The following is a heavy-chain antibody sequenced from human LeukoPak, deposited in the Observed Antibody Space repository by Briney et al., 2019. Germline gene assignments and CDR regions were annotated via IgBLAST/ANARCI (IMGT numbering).Heavy chain of an antibody. CDR1: GFTFIDYY. J-gene: IGHJ4*02. V-gene: IGHV3-11*01. Sequence: GGSLRLSCAASGFTFIDYYMSWIRQAPGKGLEWGSYISSSGSTIYYADSVKGRFTLSRDNDKNSLYLQMNSLRAEDTAVYYCASPQVATIKTIGYYFDYWGQGTLVTVSS. CDR3: ASPQVATIKTIGYYFDY. CDR2: ISSSGSTI. D-gene: IGHD5-12*01.